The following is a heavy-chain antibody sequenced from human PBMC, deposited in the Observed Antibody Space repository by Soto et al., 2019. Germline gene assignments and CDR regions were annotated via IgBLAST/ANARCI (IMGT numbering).Heavy chain of an antibody. V-gene: IGHV3-23*01. CDR3: TRPTPLDILTGYSPIRYYYYGMDV. CDR1: GFTFSDYA. D-gene: IGHD3-9*01. J-gene: IGHJ6*02. CDR2: ISFGGGNT. Sequence: QPGGSLRLSCSVSGFTFSDYAMTWVRQAPGKGLEWVATISFGGGNTYYADSVEGRFTISRDNSKNTLFLQMYSLRAEDTAVYYCTRPTPLDILTGYSPIRYYYYGMDVWGQGTTVTVSS.